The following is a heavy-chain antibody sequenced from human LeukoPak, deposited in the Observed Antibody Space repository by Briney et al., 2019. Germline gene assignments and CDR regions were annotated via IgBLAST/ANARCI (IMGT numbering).Heavy chain of an antibody. Sequence: GGSLRLSCAASGFTFSSYSMNWVRQAPGKGLEWVSYISSSSSTIYYADSVKGRFTISRDNAKNSLYLQMNSLRAEDTAVYYCARAGYSSSSYHIFDYWGQGTLVTVSS. CDR3: ARAGYSSSSYHIFDY. V-gene: IGHV3-48*04. CDR2: ISSSSSTI. J-gene: IGHJ4*02. CDR1: GFTFSSYS. D-gene: IGHD6-6*01.